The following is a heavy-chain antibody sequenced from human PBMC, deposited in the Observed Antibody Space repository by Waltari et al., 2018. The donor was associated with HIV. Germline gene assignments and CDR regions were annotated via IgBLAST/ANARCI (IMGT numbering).Heavy chain of an antibody. CDR3: ARAAAGGNWFDP. CDR2: NNPNSGVT. CDR1: GYTFTGYY. J-gene: IGHJ5*02. D-gene: IGHD1-26*01. V-gene: IGHV1-2*02. Sequence: QVQLVQSGAEVKKPGASVKVSCKASGYTFTGYYMHWVRQAPGQGLEWMGWNNPNSGVTNYAQKLQGRVTMTRDTSISTAYMELSRLRSDDTAVYYCARAAAGGNWFDPWGQGTRVTVSS.